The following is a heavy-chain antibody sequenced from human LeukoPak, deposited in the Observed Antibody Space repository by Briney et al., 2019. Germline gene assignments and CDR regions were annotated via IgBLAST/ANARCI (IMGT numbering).Heavy chain of an antibody. J-gene: IGHJ4*02. CDR2: IHYTGST. CDR3: ARVTGYVIEDYFDY. Sequence: SETLSLTCTVSGGSIRGYYWSWIRQPPGKGLEWIGYIHYTGSTDYNPSLKSRATISVDTSKNQFSLRLYSVTAADTAVYYCARVTGYVIEDYFDYWGQGTLTPSPQ. D-gene: IGHD3-22*01. V-gene: IGHV4-59*01. CDR1: GGSIRGYY.